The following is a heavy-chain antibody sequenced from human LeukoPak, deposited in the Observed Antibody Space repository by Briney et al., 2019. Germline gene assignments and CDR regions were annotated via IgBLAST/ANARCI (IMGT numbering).Heavy chain of an antibody. CDR1: GFTFSSYW. D-gene: IGHD3-22*01. V-gene: IGHV3-7*03. CDR2: IKQDGSEK. Sequence: PGGSLRLSCAASGFTFSSYWMSWVRQAPGKGLEWVANIKQDGSEKYYVDSVKGRFTISRDNAKNSLYLQMNSLRAEDTAVYYCARLGPPYYYDSSGYYMVWGQGTLVTVSS. CDR3: ARLGPPYYYDSSGYYMV. J-gene: IGHJ4*02.